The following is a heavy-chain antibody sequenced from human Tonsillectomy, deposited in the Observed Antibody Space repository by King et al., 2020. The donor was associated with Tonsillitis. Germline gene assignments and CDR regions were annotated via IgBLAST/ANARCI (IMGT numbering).Heavy chain of an antibody. CDR3: ARAPDFDFWSGYYHNWLDP. Sequence: VQLVESGAEVKKPGASVKVSCKASGYTFSSYGISWVRQAPGQGLEWMGWISAYNGNTNSAQKLQDRVTMTTETSTSTAYMELRSLRSDDTAVYYCARAPDFDFWSGYYHNWLDPWGQGTLVTVSS. V-gene: IGHV1-18*01. CDR1: GYTFSSYG. D-gene: IGHD3-3*01. J-gene: IGHJ5*02. CDR2: ISAYNGNT.